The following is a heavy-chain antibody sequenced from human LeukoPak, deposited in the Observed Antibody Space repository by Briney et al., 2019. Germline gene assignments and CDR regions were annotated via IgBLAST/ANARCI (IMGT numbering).Heavy chain of an antibody. Sequence: GGSLRLSCQDSGHGLSTHYINWVRQVPGRGLEWMGRIDPSDSYTNYNPSFQGHVTMTADKSTNTAYLQWNSLKASDTAIYYCARRPGGVLADTDFLEPWGQGTLVTVSS. J-gene: IGHJ5*02. V-gene: IGHV5-10-1*01. CDR2: IDPSDSYT. D-gene: IGHD3-16*01. CDR3: ARRPGGVLADTDFLEP. CDR1: GHGLSTHY.